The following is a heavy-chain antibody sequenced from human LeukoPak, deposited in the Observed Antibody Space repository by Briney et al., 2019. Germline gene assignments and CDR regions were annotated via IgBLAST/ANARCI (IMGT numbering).Heavy chain of an antibody. CDR1: GFTFSDYS. J-gene: IGHJ5*02. CDR2: LSSNSGQI. Sequence: GGSLRLSCAASGFTFSDYSMNWVRQAPGKGLEWVSTLSSNSGQIYYADSVRGRCIISRDNAENSLYLQMSNLRVEDTAVYYCARYPPDCQSSSRRWGGWIDPWGQGTLVTVSS. CDR3: ARYPPDCQSSSRRWGGWIDP. V-gene: IGHV3-21*01. D-gene: IGHD2-2*01.